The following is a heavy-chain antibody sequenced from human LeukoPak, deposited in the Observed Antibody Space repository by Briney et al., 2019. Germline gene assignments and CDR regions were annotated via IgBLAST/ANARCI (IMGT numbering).Heavy chain of an antibody. Sequence: NASETLSLTCTVSGYSISSGYYWAWIRQPPGKGLEWIGSIFHTGSTYHNPSLKSRVTISVDTSKNQFSLKLNSVTAADTAVYYCARDHSSSSEDYWGQGTLVTVSS. CDR1: GYSISSGYY. J-gene: IGHJ4*02. V-gene: IGHV4-38-2*02. CDR2: IFHTGST. CDR3: ARDHSSSSEDY. D-gene: IGHD6-13*01.